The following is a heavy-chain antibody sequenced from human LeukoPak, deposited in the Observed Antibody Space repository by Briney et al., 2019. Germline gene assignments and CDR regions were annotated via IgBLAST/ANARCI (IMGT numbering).Heavy chain of an antibody. Sequence: SETLSLTCTVSGGFISSSNYYWDWIRQPPGKGLEWIGSIYYSGNTYYNPSLKGRVTISVDTSKNQFSLKLTSVTAADTAVYYCARRGSLHSPANPWGQGTLVTVSS. CDR1: GGFISSSNYY. CDR2: IYYSGNT. V-gene: IGHV4-39*01. J-gene: IGHJ5*02. D-gene: IGHD4-23*01. CDR3: ARRGSLHSPANP.